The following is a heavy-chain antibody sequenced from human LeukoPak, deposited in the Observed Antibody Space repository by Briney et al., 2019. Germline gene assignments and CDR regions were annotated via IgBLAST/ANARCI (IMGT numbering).Heavy chain of an antibody. J-gene: IGHJ4*02. CDR3: ARFGYSPFDFDY. CDR2: IYTSGST. V-gene: IGHV4-61*02. Sequence: SETLSLTCTVSGGSISSGSYYWSWIRQPAGKGLEWIGRIYTSGSTNYNPSLKSRVTISVDTSKNQFSLKLSSVTAADTAVYYCARFGYSPFDFDYWGQGTLVTVSS. D-gene: IGHD5-18*01. CDR1: GGSISSGSYY.